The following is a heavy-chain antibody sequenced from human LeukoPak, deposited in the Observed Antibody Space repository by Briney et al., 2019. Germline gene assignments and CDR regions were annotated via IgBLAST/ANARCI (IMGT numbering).Heavy chain of an antibody. V-gene: IGHV3-48*03. CDR1: GFTFSDYA. Sequence: GGSLRLSCAASGFTFSDYAMNWVRQAPGKGLEWISYISDRDDTMYYADSVKGRFTISRDSTENSLHLHMNSLRADDTAVYYCARGLKSQRSGYYYATWGQGTLVTVSS. J-gene: IGHJ5*02. CDR2: ISDRDDTM. D-gene: IGHD3-22*01. CDR3: ARGLKSQRSGYYYAT.